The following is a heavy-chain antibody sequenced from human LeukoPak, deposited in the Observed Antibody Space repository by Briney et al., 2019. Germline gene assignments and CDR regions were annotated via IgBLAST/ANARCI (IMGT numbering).Heavy chain of an antibody. CDR1: GFTFSSYS. CDR2: INSSSSTI. J-gene: IGHJ6*03. Sequence: PGGSLRLSCAASGFTFSSYSMNWVRQAPGKGLEWVSYINSSSSTIYYADSVKGRFTISRDNAKNSLYLQMNSLRAEDTAVYYCARVTYDFWSSPTYYMDVWGKGTTVTVSS. V-gene: IGHV3-48*01. CDR3: ARVTYDFWSSPTYYMDV. D-gene: IGHD3-3*01.